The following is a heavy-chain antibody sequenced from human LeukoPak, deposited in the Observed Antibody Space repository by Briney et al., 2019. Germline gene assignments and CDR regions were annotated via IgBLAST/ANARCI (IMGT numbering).Heavy chain of an antibody. V-gene: IGHV3-11*01. J-gene: IGHJ4*02. D-gene: IGHD5-12*01. CDR3: ARDGYNYLAYYFDY. CDR1: GFTFSSYA. Sequence: GGSLRLSCAASGFTFSSYAMSWIRQAPGKGLEWVSYISSSGSTIYYADSVKGRFTISRDNAKNSLYLQMNSLRAEDTAVYYCARDGYNYLAYYFDYWGQGTLVTVSS. CDR2: ISSSGSTI.